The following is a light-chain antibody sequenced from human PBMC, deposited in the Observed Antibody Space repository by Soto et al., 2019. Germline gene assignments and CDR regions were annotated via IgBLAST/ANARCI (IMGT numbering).Light chain of an antibody. CDR1: QSVISN. V-gene: IGKV3-15*01. Sequence: EIVITQSPATLSVSQGERATLSCRASQSVISNIAWYQQTPGQAPRVLIYGASTTAPGIPARFSGSGSGTEFTLTISSRQSEDSAVYHCQQYNDWPRTFGQGTKVDIK. J-gene: IGKJ1*01. CDR2: GAS. CDR3: QQYNDWPRT.